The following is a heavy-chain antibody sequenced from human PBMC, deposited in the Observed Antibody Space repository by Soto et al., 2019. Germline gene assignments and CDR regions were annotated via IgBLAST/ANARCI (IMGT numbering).Heavy chain of an antibody. V-gene: IGHV4-34*01. CDR1: GGSFSGYY. CDR2: INHSGST. CDR3: ARGLDIQNWFDP. Sequence: PSETLSLTCAVYGGSFSGYYWSWIRQPPGKGLEWIGEINHSGSTNYNPSLKSRVTISVDTSKNQFFLKLSSVTAADTAVYYCARGLDIQNWFDPWGQGTLVTVSS. J-gene: IGHJ5*02. D-gene: IGHD2-2*03.